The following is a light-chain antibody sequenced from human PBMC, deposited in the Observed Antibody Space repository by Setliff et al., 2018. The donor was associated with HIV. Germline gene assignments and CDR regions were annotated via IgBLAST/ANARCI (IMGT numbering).Light chain of an antibody. V-gene: IGLV2-14*01. CDR1: SSDVGGYNS. J-gene: IGLJ1*01. CDR2: EVS. Sequence: QSALTQPASVSGSPGQSITISCTGTSSDVGGYNSVSWYQQHPGKAPKLRIYEVSNRPSGVSNRFSGSNSGNTASLTISGLQAEAEADYYCSSYTSSNTLVFGTGTKGTVL. CDR3: SSYTSSNTLV.